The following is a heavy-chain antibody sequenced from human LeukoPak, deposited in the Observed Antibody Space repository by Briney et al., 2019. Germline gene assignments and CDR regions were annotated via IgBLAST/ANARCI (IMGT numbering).Heavy chain of an antibody. Sequence: GGSLRLSCAASGFTFSSYAMSWVRQAPGKGLEWVSAISGSGGSTYYADSVKGRFTISRDNSKNTLYLQMNSLRAEDTAVYYCAKDSEFVLRYFDPYGMDVWGQGTTVTVSS. CDR3: AKDSEFVLRYFDPYGMDV. CDR1: GFTFSSYA. D-gene: IGHD3-9*01. V-gene: IGHV3-23*01. J-gene: IGHJ6*02. CDR2: ISGSGGST.